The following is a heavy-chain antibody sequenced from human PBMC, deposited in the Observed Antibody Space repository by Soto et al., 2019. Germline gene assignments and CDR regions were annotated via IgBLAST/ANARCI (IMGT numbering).Heavy chain of an antibody. J-gene: IGHJ4*02. CDR3: ARAISGYVT. D-gene: IGHD5-12*01. Sequence: QVHLVQSGAEVKKPGASVKDSCKASGITFSTYAIHWLRQAPGQGLEWMGWINAGNGNTRYSQKFQGSGTLTSDTSASTTYMDLSSLRSEDTAIYYCARAISGYVTWGQGTLVTVSS. CDR2: INAGNGNT. CDR1: GITFSTYA. V-gene: IGHV1-3*01.